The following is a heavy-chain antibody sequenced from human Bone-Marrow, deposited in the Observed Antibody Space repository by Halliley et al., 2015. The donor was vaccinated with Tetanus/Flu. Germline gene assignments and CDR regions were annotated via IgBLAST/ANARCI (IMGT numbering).Heavy chain of an antibody. J-gene: IGHJ4*02. CDR3: ARQGGDSSDYAFDY. D-gene: IGHD3-22*01. V-gene: IGHV5-51*01. CDR2: IYPGDSEP. Sequence: WRGIIYPGDSEPPYRPSFQGQVSISVDKSLSPAYLQWSSLQASDIGMYYCARQGGDSSDYAFDYWGQGTLVTVSS.